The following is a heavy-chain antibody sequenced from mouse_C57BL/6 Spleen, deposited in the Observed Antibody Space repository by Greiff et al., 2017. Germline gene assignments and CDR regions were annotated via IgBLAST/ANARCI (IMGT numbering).Heavy chain of an antibody. Sequence: EVKLEESGGGLVKPGGSLKLSCAASGFTFSSYAMSWVRQTPEKRPEWVATISDGGSYTYYPDNVKGRFTISRDNAKNNLYLQMSHLKSEDTAMYYCAREDDMAYWGQGTLVTVSA. CDR2: ISDGGSYT. J-gene: IGHJ3*01. CDR1: GFTFSSYA. D-gene: IGHD2-3*01. V-gene: IGHV5-4*01. CDR3: AREDDMAY.